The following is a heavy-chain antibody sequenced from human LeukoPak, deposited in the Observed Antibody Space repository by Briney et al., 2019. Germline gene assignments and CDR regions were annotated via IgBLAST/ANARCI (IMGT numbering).Heavy chain of an antibody. Sequence: PGGSPRLSCAASGFTVSSNYMSWVRQAPGKGLEWVSIIYSGGSTYYAESVKGRFTISRDNSKNTLYLQMNSLRAEDTAVYYCARAPTYYYDSSDYYYFDYWGRGTLVTVSS. D-gene: IGHD3-22*01. CDR3: ARAPTYYYDSSDYYYFDY. CDR2: IYSGGST. CDR1: GFTVSSNY. V-gene: IGHV3-53*01. J-gene: IGHJ4*02.